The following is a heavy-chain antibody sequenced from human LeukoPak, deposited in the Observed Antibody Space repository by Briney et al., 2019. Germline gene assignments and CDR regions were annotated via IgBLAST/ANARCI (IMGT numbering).Heavy chain of an antibody. CDR2: ISSSGSTI. Sequence: PGGSLRLSCAASGFTFSDYYMSWIRQAPGKGLEWVSYISSSGSTIYYADSVKGRFTISRDNAKKSLYLQMNGLRAEDTAVYYCARLAAEVVYYGTDVWGQGTTVTVSS. CDR3: ARLAAEVVYYGTDV. D-gene: IGHD2-15*01. CDR1: GFTFSDYY. J-gene: IGHJ6*02. V-gene: IGHV3-11*01.